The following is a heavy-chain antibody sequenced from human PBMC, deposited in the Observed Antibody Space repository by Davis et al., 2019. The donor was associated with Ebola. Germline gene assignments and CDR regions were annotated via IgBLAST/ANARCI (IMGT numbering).Heavy chain of an antibody. J-gene: IGHJ6*02. Sequence: PGGSLRLSCSASGFTFSSYAMHWVRQAPGKGLEYVSAISSNGGSTYYADSVKGRFTISRDNSKNTLYLQMSSLRAEDTAVYYCARDRIVVVPAASGGDYYYGMDVWGQGTTVTVSS. D-gene: IGHD2-2*01. CDR3: ARDRIVVVPAASGGDYYYGMDV. CDR2: ISSNGGST. V-gene: IGHV3-64*04. CDR1: GFTFSSYA.